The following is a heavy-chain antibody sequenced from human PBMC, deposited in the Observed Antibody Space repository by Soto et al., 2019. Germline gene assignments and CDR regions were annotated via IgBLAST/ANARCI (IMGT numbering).Heavy chain of an antibody. CDR2: IYSGGRT. CDR3: ARANYYDSTFAWYFDL. V-gene: IGHV3-66*01. D-gene: IGHD3-22*01. J-gene: IGHJ2*01. CDR1: GFTVSSNY. Sequence: EVQLVESGGGLVQPGGSLRLSCAVSGFTVSSNYMSWVRQAPGKGLEWVSVIYSGGRTDYADSVKGRFTISRDNSKNTLHLQMNSLRAEDTAVYYCARANYYDSTFAWYFDLWGRGPLVTVSS.